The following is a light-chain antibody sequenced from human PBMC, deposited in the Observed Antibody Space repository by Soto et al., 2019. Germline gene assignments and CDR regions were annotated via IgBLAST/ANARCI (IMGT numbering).Light chain of an antibody. Sequence: QSVLTQPASVSGSPGQSITISCTGTSSDVGGYNYVSWYQQHPGKAPKLMIYEVNKRPSGVPDRFSGSKSGNTASLTVSGLQAEDEADYYCTSHAGTINFPYIFGTGTKLTVL. J-gene: IGLJ1*01. CDR2: EVN. CDR3: TSHAGTINFPYI. V-gene: IGLV2-8*01. CDR1: SSDVGGYNY.